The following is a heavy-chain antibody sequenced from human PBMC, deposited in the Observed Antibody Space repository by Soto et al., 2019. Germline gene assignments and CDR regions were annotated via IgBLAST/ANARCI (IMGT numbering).Heavy chain of an antibody. J-gene: IGHJ4*02. CDR3: ANCIRSSGWYWDN. D-gene: IGHD6-19*01. Sequence: VQLVESGGGLVQPGGSLRLSCAASGFTCSSYAMSWVRQAPGKGLGWVSGISGSGFSTFYADSVKGRFTISRDNSKSTRYLQMNSLRADDMAVYYFANCIRSSGWYWDNWGQETLVPVST. CDR2: ISGSGFST. CDR1: GFTCSSYA. V-gene: IGHV3-23*04.